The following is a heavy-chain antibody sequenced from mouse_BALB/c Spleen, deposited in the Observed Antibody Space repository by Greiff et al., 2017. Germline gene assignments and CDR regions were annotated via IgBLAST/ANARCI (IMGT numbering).Heavy chain of an antibody. CDR1: GFTFSSFG. V-gene: IGHV5-17*02. CDR3: ARWERWYFDV. CDR2: ISSGSSTI. Sequence: DVMLVESGGGLVQPGGSRKLSCAASGFTFSSFGMHWVRQAPEKGLEWVAYISSGSSTIYYADTVKGRFTISRDKPKNTLFLQMTSLRSEDTAMYYCARWERWYFDVWGAGTTVTVSS. D-gene: IGHD4-1*01. J-gene: IGHJ1*01.